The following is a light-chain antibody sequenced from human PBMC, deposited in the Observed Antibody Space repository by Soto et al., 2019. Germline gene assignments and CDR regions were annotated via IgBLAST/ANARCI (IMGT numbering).Light chain of an antibody. Sequence: DIQITQSPSSLSASVVDRVTITCRASQSISSYLNWYQQKPGKAPKLLIYAASSLQSGVPSRFSGSGSGTDFTLTISSLQPEDFATYYCQQSYSTPWTFGQGTKVDIK. CDR1: QSISSY. CDR3: QQSYSTPWT. CDR2: AAS. V-gene: IGKV1-39*01. J-gene: IGKJ1*01.